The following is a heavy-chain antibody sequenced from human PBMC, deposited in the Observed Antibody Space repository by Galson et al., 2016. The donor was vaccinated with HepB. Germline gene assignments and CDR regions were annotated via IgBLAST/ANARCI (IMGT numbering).Heavy chain of an antibody. CDR3: AKDDIRYFDWDLALTYWYFDL. J-gene: IGHJ2*01. Sequence: LRLSCAASGFTFDDYAMHWVRQAPGKGLEWVSGISWNSGSIGYADSVKGRFTISRDNAKNSLYLQMNSLRAEDTALYYCAKDDIRYFDWDLALTYWYFDLWGRGTLVTVSS. V-gene: IGHV3-9*01. CDR1: GFTFDDYA. CDR2: ISWNSGSI. D-gene: IGHD3-9*01.